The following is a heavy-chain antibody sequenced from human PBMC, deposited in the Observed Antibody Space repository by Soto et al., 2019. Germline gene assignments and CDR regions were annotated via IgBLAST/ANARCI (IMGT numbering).Heavy chain of an antibody. CDR2: IYSGGST. V-gene: IGHV3-53*02. J-gene: IGHJ6*02. D-gene: IGHD5-18*01. Sequence: EVQLVETGGGLIQPGGSLRLSCAASGFTVSSNYMSWVRQAPGKGLEWGTVIYSGGSTYYADSVKGRFTISRDNSKNTLYLQLNSLRAEDTAVYYCARDGGYSYGYSCYYYGIDVFCQGTTVTVSS. CDR1: GFTVSSNY. CDR3: ARDGGYSYGYSCYYYGIDV.